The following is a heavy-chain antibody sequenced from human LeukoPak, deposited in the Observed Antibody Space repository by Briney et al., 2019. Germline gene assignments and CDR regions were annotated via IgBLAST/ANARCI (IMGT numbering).Heavy chain of an antibody. Sequence: ASVTVSCKASGGTFTSYAISWVRQAPGQGLEWMGGIIPIFGTANYAQKFQGRVTITADESTSTAYMELSSLRSEDNAVYYCAREDYYVSGSHIGYYFDYWGQGTLVTVSS. CDR2: IIPIFGTA. V-gene: IGHV1-69*13. J-gene: IGHJ4*02. D-gene: IGHD3-10*01. CDR1: GGTFTSYA. CDR3: AREDYYVSGSHIGYYFDY.